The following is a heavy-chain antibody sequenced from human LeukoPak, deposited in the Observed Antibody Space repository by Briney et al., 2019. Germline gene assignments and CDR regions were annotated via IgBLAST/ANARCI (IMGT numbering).Heavy chain of an antibody. CDR2: ISISGSII. D-gene: IGHD4-11*01. CDR1: GFTFSDYS. CDR3: ARGRGYSNYPDY. V-gene: IGHV3-11*04. J-gene: IGHJ4*02. Sequence: GGSLSLSCAASGFTFSDYSMTWIRQAPGKGLEWVSHISISGSIIYYADSVKGRFTISRDNAKNSLYLQINSLGAEDTAVYYCARGRGYSNYPDYWGQGTLVTVSS.